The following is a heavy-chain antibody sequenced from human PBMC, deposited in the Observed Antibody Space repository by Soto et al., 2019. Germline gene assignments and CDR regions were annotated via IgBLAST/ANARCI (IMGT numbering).Heavy chain of an antibody. J-gene: IGHJ6*02. CDR2: INPNSGGT. CDR3: AREGIGSSTSPLYYYYYGMDV. V-gene: IGHV1-2*02. Sequence: QVPLVQSGAEVKKPGASVKVSCKASGYTFTGYYMHWVRQAPGQGLEWMGWINPNSGGTNYAQKFQGRVTMTRDTSISTAYMELSRLRSDDTAVYYCAREGIGSSTSPLYYYYYGMDVWGQGTTVTVSS. CDR1: GYTFTGYY. D-gene: IGHD2-2*01.